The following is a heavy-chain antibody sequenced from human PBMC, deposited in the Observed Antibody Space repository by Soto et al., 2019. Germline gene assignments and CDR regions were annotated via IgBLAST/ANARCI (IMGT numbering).Heavy chain of an antibody. Sequence: QVQLVESGGGVVQPGRSLRLSCAASGFTFSSYGIHWVRQAPGKGLEWVAVISYDGSNKYYADSVKGRFTISRDNSKNTLYLQMSSLRPEDTAVYYCAKDPYWGQGTLVTVSS. CDR2: ISYDGSNK. CDR1: GFTFSSYG. J-gene: IGHJ4*02. V-gene: IGHV3-30*18. CDR3: AKDPY.